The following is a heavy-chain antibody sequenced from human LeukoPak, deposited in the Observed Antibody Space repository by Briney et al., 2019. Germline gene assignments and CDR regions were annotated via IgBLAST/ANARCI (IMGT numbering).Heavy chain of an antibody. V-gene: IGHV3-64*01. CDR1: GFTFSSYA. CDR3: ARGQLGDY. D-gene: IGHD6-6*01. J-gene: IGHJ4*02. Sequence: PGGSLRLSCAASGFTFSSYAMHWVRQAPGKGLEYVSAISSNGGSTYYANSVKGRFTISRDDSKNTLYLQMGSLRAEDMAVYYCARGQLGDYWGQGTLVTVSS. CDR2: ISSNGGST.